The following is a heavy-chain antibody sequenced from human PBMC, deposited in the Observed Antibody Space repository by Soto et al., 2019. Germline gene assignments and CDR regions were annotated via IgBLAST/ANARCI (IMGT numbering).Heavy chain of an antibody. CDR3: EGAISVVSGRVNY. V-gene: IGHV1-69*02. Sequence: QVQLVQSGAEVKKPGSSVKVSCKASGGTFSSYTISWVRQAPGQGLEWMGRIIPILGIANYAQKFQGRVTITADKSTSTAYMDPRSLSPAATAVYCCEGAISVVSGRVNYWGQGTLVAVSS. D-gene: IGHD6-19*01. CDR1: GGTFSSYT. CDR2: IIPILGIA. J-gene: IGHJ4*02.